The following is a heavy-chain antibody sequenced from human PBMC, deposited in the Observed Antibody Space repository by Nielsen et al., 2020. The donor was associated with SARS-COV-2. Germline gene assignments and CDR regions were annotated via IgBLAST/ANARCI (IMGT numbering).Heavy chain of an antibody. D-gene: IGHD1-1*01. Sequence: ASVKVSCKASGGTFSSYAISWVRQAPGQGLEWMGWISAYNGNTHYAQKLQVRVTMTTDTSTSTAYMELRSLRSDDTAVYYCARDKNVRLGYYYAMDVWGQGTTVTVSS. CDR3: ARDKNVRLGYYYAMDV. CDR1: GGTFSSYA. V-gene: IGHV1-18*01. J-gene: IGHJ6*02. CDR2: ISAYNGNT.